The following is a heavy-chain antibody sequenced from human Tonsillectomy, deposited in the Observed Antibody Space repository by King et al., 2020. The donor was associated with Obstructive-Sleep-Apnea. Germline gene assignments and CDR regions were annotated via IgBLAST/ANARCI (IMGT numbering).Heavy chain of an antibody. J-gene: IGHJ4*02. CDR3: TKDPYYDMVTGQFDY. V-gene: IGHV3-15*01. Sequence: VQLVESGGGLVKPGGSLRLSCAASGFTFSNAWMSWVRQAPGKGLEWVGRIKSKTDGGTTDYAAPVKGRFTISRDDSKNTMYVQMNSLETEDTAGYYCTKDPYYDMVTGQFDYWGQGTLVTVSS. CDR1: GFTFSNAW. D-gene: IGHD3-9*01. CDR2: IKSKTDGGTT.